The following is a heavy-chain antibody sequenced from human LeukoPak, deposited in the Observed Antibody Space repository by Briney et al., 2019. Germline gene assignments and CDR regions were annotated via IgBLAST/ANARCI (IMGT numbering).Heavy chain of an antibody. J-gene: IGHJ6*02. CDR1: GFTSSSYW. CDR3: ARASYGSESPGPFYYGVDV. V-gene: IGHV3-74*01. D-gene: IGHD3-10*01. CDR2: ISGDGTAR. Sequence: PGGSLRLSCAASGFTSSSYWMHWVRQVPGKGLVWVSRISGDGTARNYADSVKGRFTISRDDAKNTVDLQMNSLRGEDTAVYYCARASYGSESPGPFYYGVDVWGQGTTVTVSS.